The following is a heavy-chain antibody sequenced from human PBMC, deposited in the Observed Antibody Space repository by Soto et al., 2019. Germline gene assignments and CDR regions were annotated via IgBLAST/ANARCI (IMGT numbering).Heavy chain of an antibody. CDR2: INQDGSER. J-gene: IGHJ4*02. CDR3: ARGSVHFYDSSFDY. V-gene: IGHV3-7*03. D-gene: IGHD3-22*01. Sequence: GGSLRLSCGASGFSLIPYWMSWVRQAPGKGLEWVANINQDGSERNYVDSVRGRFTISRDNAQNSVFLQMNSLRAEDMAVYFCARGSVHFYDSSFDYWGQGTPVTVSS. CDR1: GFSLIPYW.